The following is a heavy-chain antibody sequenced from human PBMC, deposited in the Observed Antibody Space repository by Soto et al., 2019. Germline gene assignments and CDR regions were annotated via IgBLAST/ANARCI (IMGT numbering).Heavy chain of an antibody. J-gene: IGHJ4*02. CDR3: ARDGIGGPAFRGFLDY. CDR1: KSIFTGYG. Sequence: ESGGGVAQPGRSLRLSCAASKSIFTGYGMHWVRQTPGKGLEWVAVIRFDGTDEHYADSVKGRFTISRDNSKNMLYLHMNSLRVEDTALYYCARDGIGGPAFRGFLDYWGQGPLVTVSS. CDR2: IRFDGTDE. D-gene: IGHD3-10*01. V-gene: IGHV3-33*01.